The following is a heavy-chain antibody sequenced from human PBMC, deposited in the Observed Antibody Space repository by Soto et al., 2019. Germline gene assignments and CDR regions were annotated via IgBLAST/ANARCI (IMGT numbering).Heavy chain of an antibody. CDR2: INHSGST. Sequence: PSETLSLTCAVYGGSFSGYYWSWIRQPPGKGLEWIGEINHSGSTNYNPSLKSRVTISVDTSKNQFSLKLSPVTAADTAVYYCARGVTMVRGVIWGDYYYYGMDVWGQGTTVTVSS. V-gene: IGHV4-34*01. CDR3: ARGVTMVRGVIWGDYYYYGMDV. CDR1: GGSFSGYY. J-gene: IGHJ6*02. D-gene: IGHD3-10*01.